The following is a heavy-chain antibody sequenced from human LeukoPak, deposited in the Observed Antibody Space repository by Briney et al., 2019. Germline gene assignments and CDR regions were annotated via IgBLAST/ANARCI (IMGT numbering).Heavy chain of an antibody. V-gene: IGHV4-39*07. CDR3: ARAIDYYYYYYMDV. CDR2: INYGGST. Sequence: SETLSLTCTVSGGSISSSSYYWGWVRQPPGTGLEWIGSINYGGSTYYNPSLKSRVTISVDTSKNQFSLKLSSVTAADTAVYYCARAIDYYYYYYMDVWGKGTTVTVSS. CDR1: GGSISSSSYY. J-gene: IGHJ6*03. D-gene: IGHD1-26*01.